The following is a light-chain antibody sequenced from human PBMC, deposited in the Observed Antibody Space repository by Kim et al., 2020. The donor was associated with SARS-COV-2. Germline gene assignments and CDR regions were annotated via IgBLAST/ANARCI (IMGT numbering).Light chain of an antibody. V-gene: IGLV3-19*01. Sequence: SSELTQDPAVSVALGQTVRITCQGDRLRTYYPSWYQQKPGQAPILVIYGKNRRPSGIPDRFSGSSSGNTASLTITGAQAEDEADYCCNSRDSTGNDYVFGTGTKVTVL. CDR3: NSRDSTGNDYV. J-gene: IGLJ1*01. CDR1: RLRTYY. CDR2: GKN.